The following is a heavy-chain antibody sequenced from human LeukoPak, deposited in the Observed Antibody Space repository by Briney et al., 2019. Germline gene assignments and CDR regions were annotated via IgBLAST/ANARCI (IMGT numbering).Heavy chain of an antibody. CDR2: IWYDGSNK. CDR1: GITFRSYG. V-gene: IGHV3-30*02. D-gene: IGHD2-15*01. Sequence: GGSLRLSCAASGITFRSYGMHWVRQAPGKGLEWVAFIWYDGSNKYYADSVKGRFTISRDNSRNTLFLQMNSLRAEATAVYYCATDRATQYFDYWGQGTLVSVSS. CDR3: ATDRATQYFDY. J-gene: IGHJ4*02.